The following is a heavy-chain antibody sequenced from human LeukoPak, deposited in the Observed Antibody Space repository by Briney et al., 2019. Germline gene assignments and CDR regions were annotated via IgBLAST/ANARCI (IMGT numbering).Heavy chain of an antibody. CDR2: IKQDGSEK. CDR1: GFTFSSYW. J-gene: IGHJ4*02. D-gene: IGHD3-9*01. CDR3: ARGRPAGYPSG. Sequence: PGGSLRLSCAASGFTFSSYWTSWVRQAPGKGLEWVANIKQDGSEKYYVDSVKGRFTISRDNAKNSLYLQMNSLRAEDTAVYYCARGRPAGYPSGWGQGTLVTVSS. V-gene: IGHV3-7*01.